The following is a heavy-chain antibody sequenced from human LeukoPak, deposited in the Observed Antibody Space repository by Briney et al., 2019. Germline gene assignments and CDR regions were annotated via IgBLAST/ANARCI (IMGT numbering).Heavy chain of an antibody. CDR3: ARWDTTHYYGSGSYPR. CDR2: IYYTGSGST. Sequence: SETLSLTCTVSGDSISPYYWSWIRQPPGKGLEWIGYIYYTGSGSTSNNPSLKSRVTISVDTSKNQFSLNLKSVTAADTAVYYCARWDTTHYYGSGSYPRWGQGTLVTVSS. CDR1: GDSISPYY. J-gene: IGHJ4*02. D-gene: IGHD3-10*01. V-gene: IGHV4-59*08.